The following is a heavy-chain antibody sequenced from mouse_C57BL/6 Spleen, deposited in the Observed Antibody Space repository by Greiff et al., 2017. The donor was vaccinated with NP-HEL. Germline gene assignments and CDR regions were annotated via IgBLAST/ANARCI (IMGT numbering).Heavy chain of an antibody. Sequence: QVQLKQSGAELVRPGASVKLSCKASGYTFTDYYINWVKQRPGQGLEWIARIYPGSGNTYYNEKFKGKATLTAEKSSSTAYMQLSSLTSEDSAVYFCARRNYGSSYDYAMDYWGQGTSVTVSS. CDR1: GYTFTDYY. CDR3: ARRNYGSSYDYAMDY. D-gene: IGHD1-1*01. J-gene: IGHJ4*01. V-gene: IGHV1-76*01. CDR2: IYPGSGNT.